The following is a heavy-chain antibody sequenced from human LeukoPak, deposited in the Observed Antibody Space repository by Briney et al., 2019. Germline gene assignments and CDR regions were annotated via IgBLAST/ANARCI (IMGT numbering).Heavy chain of an antibody. CDR2: ISAYNGNT. J-gene: IGHJ4*02. CDR1: XXTXXXXG. CDR3: ARDLEVEPVAGPTLGDY. D-gene: IGHD6-19*01. Sequence: ASXXTXXXXGISWVRQAPGQGLEWMGWISAYNGNTNYAQKLQGRVTMTTDTSTSTAYMELRSLRSDDTAVYYCARDLEVEPVAGPTLGDYWGQGTLVTVSS. V-gene: IGHV1-18*01.